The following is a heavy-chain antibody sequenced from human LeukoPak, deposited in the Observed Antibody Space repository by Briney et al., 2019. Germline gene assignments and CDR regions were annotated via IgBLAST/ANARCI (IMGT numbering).Heavy chain of an antibody. Sequence: PGGSLRLYCAASGFTFDDYGMSWVRQAPGKGLDWVSGINCFGGTTYYADSAKGRFTISRDNSKNSVYLQMNSLRVGDTALYYCVKHVGSRWSNNRFDPWGQGTLVTVSS. V-gene: IGHV3-20*04. CDR1: GFTFDDYG. CDR3: VKHVGSRWSNNRFDP. CDR2: INCFGGTT. J-gene: IGHJ5*02. D-gene: IGHD6-13*01.